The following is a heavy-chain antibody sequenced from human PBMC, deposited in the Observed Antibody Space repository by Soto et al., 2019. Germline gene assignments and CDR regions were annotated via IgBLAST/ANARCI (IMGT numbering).Heavy chain of an antibody. V-gene: IGHV4-31*11. CDR1: GGSISNGGYY. Sequence: QLQLQESGPGLVKPSQTLSLTCAVSGGSISNGGYYWSWIRQHPGKRREWLGSIYFSGSTYYNPALKSRATISVATTKNHFLLKLSSVTGADTAVYYCARDRHSQQPNHRWGGGYVDVWGIGSTVTVSS. CDR3: ARDRHSQQPNHRWGGGYVDV. D-gene: IGHD6-13*01. J-gene: IGHJ6*03. CDR2: IYFSGST.